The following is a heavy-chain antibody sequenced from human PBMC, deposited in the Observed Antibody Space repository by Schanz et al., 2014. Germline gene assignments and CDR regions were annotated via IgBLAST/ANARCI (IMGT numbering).Heavy chain of an antibody. CDR1: GIMFSDLF. Sequence: EVQLVESGGGLVQPAGSLRLSCAVSGIMFSDLFIDWVRQAPGKGLEWVGRTKSKEYSYITEYAASLRGRFTISRDESTKSVSLQLTSLKTEATAVYYCAAIRSIFGYWGQGVLVTVSS. CDR3: AAIRSIFGY. CDR2: TKSKEYSYIT. V-gene: IGHV3-72*01. J-gene: IGHJ4*02. D-gene: IGHD3-10*01.